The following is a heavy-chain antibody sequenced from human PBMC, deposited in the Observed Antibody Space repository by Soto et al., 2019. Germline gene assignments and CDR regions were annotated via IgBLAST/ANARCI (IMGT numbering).Heavy chain of an antibody. CDR3: VRGSKYSYPGSRIFDF. CDR2: ITDTGGDA. V-gene: IGHV3-23*01. D-gene: IGHD3-10*01. J-gene: IGHJ4*02. Sequence: PGGSLRLSCVASGLTFGSRAMSWVRQSPGEGLEWVSTITDTGGDAKYADSVRGRFAISRDNSKNTLYLQMSALRAEDSAIYFCVRGSKYSYPGSRIFDFWGRGTLVTSPQ. CDR1: GLTFGSRA.